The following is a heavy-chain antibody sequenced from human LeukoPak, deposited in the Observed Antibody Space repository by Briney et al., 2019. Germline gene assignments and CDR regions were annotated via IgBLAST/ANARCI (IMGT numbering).Heavy chain of an antibody. V-gene: IGHV4-30-2*01. CDR3: ARASSTNWFDP. CDR2: IYHSGST. D-gene: IGHD6-13*01. Sequence: ASETLSLTCTVSGGSISYYYWSWIRQPPGKGLEWIGYIYHSGSTYYNPSLKSRVTISVDRSKNQFPLKLSSVTAADTAVYYCARASSTNWFDPWGQGTLVTVSS. J-gene: IGHJ5*02. CDR1: GGSISYYY.